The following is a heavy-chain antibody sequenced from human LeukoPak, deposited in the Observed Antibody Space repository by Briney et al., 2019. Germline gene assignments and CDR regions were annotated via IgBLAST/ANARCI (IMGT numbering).Heavy chain of an antibody. V-gene: IGHV3-7*01. Sequence: GGSLRLSCAASGFTFSSYAMSWVRQAPGKGLEWVANIKQDGSEKYYVDSVKGRFTISRDNAKNSLYLQMNSLRAEDTAVYYCARVRNGYYYGSGSYWWFDPWGQGTLVTVSS. CDR2: IKQDGSEK. CDR3: ARVRNGYYYGSGSYWWFDP. D-gene: IGHD3-10*01. CDR1: GFTFSSYA. J-gene: IGHJ5*02.